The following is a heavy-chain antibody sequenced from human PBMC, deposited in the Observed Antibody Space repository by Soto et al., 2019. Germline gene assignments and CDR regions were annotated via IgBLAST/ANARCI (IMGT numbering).Heavy chain of an antibody. CDR1: GGSISTDSHY. D-gene: IGHD4-17*01. CDR2: VYYAGST. Sequence: QLQLQESGPGLVKPSDTLSLTCTVSGGSISTDSHYWGWIRQPPGKGLEWIGSVYYAGSTYKNPSLHSRVTISVTTSKNHFSLKLTSVTAADTAVYYCARRTNYGDYSFDYWGQGTLVTVSS. CDR3: ARRTNYGDYSFDY. J-gene: IGHJ4*02. V-gene: IGHV4-39*02.